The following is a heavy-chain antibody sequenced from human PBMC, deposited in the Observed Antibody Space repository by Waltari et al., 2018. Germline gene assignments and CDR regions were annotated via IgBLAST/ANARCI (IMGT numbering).Heavy chain of an antibody. CDR1: GFTFSSYW. CDR2: INREGSST. J-gene: IGHJ3*02. V-gene: IGHV3-74*01. D-gene: IGHD5-12*01. Sequence: EVQLVESGGGLVQPGGSLRLSCAASGFTFSSYWMHWVRQAPGKGLVWVSRINREGSSTSYADSVKGRFTISRDNAKNTLYLQMNSLRAEDTAVYYCAKVEMATISAFDIWGQGTMVTVSS. CDR3: AKVEMATISAFDI.